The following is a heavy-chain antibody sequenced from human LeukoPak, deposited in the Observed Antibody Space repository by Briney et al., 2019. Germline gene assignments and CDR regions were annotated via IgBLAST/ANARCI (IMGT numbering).Heavy chain of an antibody. CDR3: TGLVGRYSSGLYYYYFDY. CDR2: MYLSGTT. Sequence: SETLSLTCTVSGDSINSLDLWSWVRQPPGKGLEWIGEMYLSGTTHSNPSVKSRVTISIDKSKNQFFLNLSSVTAADTAVYYCTGLVGRYSSGLYYYYFDYWGQGTLVTVSS. J-gene: IGHJ4*02. D-gene: IGHD3-22*01. CDR1: GDSINSLDL. V-gene: IGHV4-4*02.